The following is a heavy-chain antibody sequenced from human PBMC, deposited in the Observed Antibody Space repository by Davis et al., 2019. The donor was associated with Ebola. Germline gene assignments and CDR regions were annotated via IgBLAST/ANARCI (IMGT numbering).Heavy chain of an antibody. CDR1: GFTFTSSA. V-gene: IGHV1-58*02. J-gene: IGHJ4*02. Sequence: AASVKVSCKASGFTFTSSAMQWVRQARGQRLEWIGWIVVGSGNTNYAQKFQGRVTITADESTSTAYMELSSLRSEDTAVYYCAREQPMVQGVFDYWGQGTLVTVSS. CDR2: IVVGSGNT. D-gene: IGHD3-10*01. CDR3: AREQPMVQGVFDY.